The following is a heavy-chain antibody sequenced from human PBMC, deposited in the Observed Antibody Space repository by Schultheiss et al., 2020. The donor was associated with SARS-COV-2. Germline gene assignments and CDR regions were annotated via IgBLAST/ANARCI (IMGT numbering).Heavy chain of an antibody. V-gene: IGHV4-61*10. CDR3: ARGKGPPGADY. Sequence: SETLSLTCTVSGGSISSGSYYWSWIRQPAGKGLEWIGYIYYSGSTNYNPSLKSRVTISVDTSKNQFSLKLSSVTAADTAVYYCARGKGPPGADYWGQGTLVTVSS. J-gene: IGHJ4*02. CDR1: GGSISSGSYY. CDR2: IYYSGST.